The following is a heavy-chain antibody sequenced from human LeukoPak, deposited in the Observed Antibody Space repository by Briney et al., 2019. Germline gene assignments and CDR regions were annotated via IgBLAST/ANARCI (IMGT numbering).Heavy chain of an antibody. CDR2: ISGSGGST. CDR1: GFTFSSYA. J-gene: IGHJ6*03. V-gene: IGHV3-23*01. CDR3: AKDHRPYSNYYYYYMDV. D-gene: IGHD4-11*01. Sequence: GGSLRLSCAASGFTFSSYAMSWVRQAPGKGLQWVSAISGSGGSTYYADSVKGRFTISRDNSKNTLYLQMNSLRAEDTAVYYCAKDHRPYSNYYYYYMDVWGKGTTVTVSS.